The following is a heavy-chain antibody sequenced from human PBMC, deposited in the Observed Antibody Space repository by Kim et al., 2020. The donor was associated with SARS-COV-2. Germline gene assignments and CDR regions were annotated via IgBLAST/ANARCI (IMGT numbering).Heavy chain of an antibody. V-gene: IGHV3-53*04. CDR2: IYSGGST. D-gene: IGHD5-18*01. J-gene: IGHJ4*02. CDR3: ARVRGCAAMVFHY. CDR1: GFTVSSNY. Sequence: GGSLRLSCAASGFTVSSNYMSWVRQAPGKGLEWVSVIYSGGSTYYADSVKGRFTISRHNSKNTLYLQMNSLRAEDTAVYYCARVRGCAAMVFHYWGQGTLVTVSS.